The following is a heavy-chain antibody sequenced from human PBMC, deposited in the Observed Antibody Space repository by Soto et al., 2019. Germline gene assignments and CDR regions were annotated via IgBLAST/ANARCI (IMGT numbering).Heavy chain of an antibody. CDR1: GFTFSSYA. D-gene: IGHD4-17*01. Sequence: GGSLRLSCAASGFTFSSYAMHWVRQAPGKGLEWVAVISYDGSNKYYADSVKGRFTISRDNSKNTLYLQMNSLRAEDTAVYYCARAYGDYPTHFDYWGQGTLVTVSS. J-gene: IGHJ4*02. CDR2: ISYDGSNK. CDR3: ARAYGDYPTHFDY. V-gene: IGHV3-30-3*01.